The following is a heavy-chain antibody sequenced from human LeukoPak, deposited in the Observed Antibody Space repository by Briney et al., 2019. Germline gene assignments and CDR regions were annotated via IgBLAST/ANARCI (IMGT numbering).Heavy chain of an antibody. J-gene: IGHJ5*02. D-gene: IGHD3-10*01. Sequence: ASVKVSCKASGHTFTCYYMHWVRQAPGQGLEWMGWINPNSGGTNYAQKFQGRVTMTRDTSISTAYMELSRLRSDDTAVYYCARDRTPVLLLFGEKFNWFDPWGQGTLVTVSS. CDR3: ARDRTPVLLLFGEKFNWFDP. CDR1: GHTFTCYY. V-gene: IGHV1-2*02. CDR2: INPNSGGT.